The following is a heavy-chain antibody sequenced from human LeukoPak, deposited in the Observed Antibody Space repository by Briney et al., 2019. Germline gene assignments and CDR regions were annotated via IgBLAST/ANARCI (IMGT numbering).Heavy chain of an antibody. CDR3: ARGLVSGSQRGYFDY. CDR1: GFIFSNYW. CDR2: INSDGSST. Sequence: PGGSLRLSCAASGFIFSNYWMHWVRQGPGKGLVWVSRINSDGSSTNYADSVKGRFTISRDNAKNTLYLQTNSLRTDDTAVYYCARGLVSGSQRGYFDYWGHGALVTVSS. J-gene: IGHJ4*01. D-gene: IGHD1-26*01. V-gene: IGHV3-74*01.